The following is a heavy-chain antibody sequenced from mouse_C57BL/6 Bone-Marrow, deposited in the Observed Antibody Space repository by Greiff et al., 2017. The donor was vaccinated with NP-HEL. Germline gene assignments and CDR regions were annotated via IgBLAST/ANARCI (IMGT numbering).Heavy chain of an antibody. J-gene: IGHJ4*01. Sequence: EVKVVESGGGLVQPGGSLKLSCAASGFTFSDYYMYWVRQTPEKRLEWVAYISNGGGSTYYPDTVKGRFTISRDNAKNTLYLQMSRLKSEDTAMYYCARHEYRYAMDYWGQGTSVTVSS. CDR1: GFTFSDYY. CDR2: ISNGGGST. D-gene: IGHD2-10*02. V-gene: IGHV5-12*01. CDR3: ARHEYRYAMDY.